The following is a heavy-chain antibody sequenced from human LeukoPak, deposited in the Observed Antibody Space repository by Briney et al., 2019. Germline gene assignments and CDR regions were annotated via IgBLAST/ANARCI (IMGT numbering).Heavy chain of an antibody. CDR2: INHSGST. J-gene: IGHJ4*02. D-gene: IGHD1-26*01. V-gene: IGHV4-34*01. CDR1: GGSFGGYY. Sequence: SETLSLTCAVYGGSFGGYYWSWIRQPPGKGLEWIGEINHSGSTNYNPSLKSRVTISVDTSKNQFSLKLSSVTAADTAVYYCARGGGSGSYSYFDYWGQGTLVTVSS. CDR3: ARGGGSGSYSYFDY.